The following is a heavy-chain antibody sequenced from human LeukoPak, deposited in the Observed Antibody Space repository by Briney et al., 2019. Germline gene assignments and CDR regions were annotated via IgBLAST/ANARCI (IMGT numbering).Heavy chain of an antibody. J-gene: IGHJ4*02. CDR1: GGTFSSYA. V-gene: IGHV1-69*05. D-gene: IGHD2-15*01. Sequence: SVKVSCKASGGTFSSYAISWVRQAPGQGLEWMGGIIPIFGTANYAQKFQGRVTITTDESTSTAYMELSSLRSEDTAVYYCARGILSGGSCFDYWGQGTLVTVSS. CDR2: IIPIFGTA. CDR3: ARGILSGGSCFDY.